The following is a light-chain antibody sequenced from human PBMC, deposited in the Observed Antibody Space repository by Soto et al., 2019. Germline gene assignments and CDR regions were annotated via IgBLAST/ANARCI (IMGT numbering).Light chain of an antibody. CDR3: QQRGT. Sequence: EIVLTQSPATLSLSPGERAILSCRASQSVSNFLAWYQQKPGQAPRLLIFDVSTRATGISARFSGSGSGTDFTLTISSLVPEDFAVYYCQQRGTFGGGTKVEIK. V-gene: IGKV3-11*01. J-gene: IGKJ4*01. CDR1: QSVSNF. CDR2: DVS.